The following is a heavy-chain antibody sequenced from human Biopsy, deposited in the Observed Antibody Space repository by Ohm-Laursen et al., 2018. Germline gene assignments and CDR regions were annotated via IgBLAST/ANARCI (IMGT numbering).Heavy chain of an antibody. D-gene: IGHD3-10*01. J-gene: IGHJ5*01. CDR2: ISASSSYI. CDR1: GVTLSGYG. Sequence: SLRLSCAASGVTLSGYGMNWVRQAPGKGLERVSSISASSSYIYYADSVKGRFTVSRDNTKNTLNLQMNSLRAADPAIYFCATELLPPGVGGPWLDSWGQGTPVTVSS. CDR3: ATELLPPGVGGPWLDS. V-gene: IGHV3-21*06.